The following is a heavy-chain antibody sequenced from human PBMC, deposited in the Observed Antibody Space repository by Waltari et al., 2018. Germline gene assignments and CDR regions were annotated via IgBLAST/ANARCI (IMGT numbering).Heavy chain of an antibody. D-gene: IGHD6-13*01. J-gene: IGHJ4*02. CDR2: ISGRGDST. CDR1: GFTFTDYA. V-gene: IGHV3-23*01. Sequence: EVQLLESGGGLVQPGGSLGLSCAASGFTFTDYAMSWVRQAPGKGLEWVSGISGRGDSTYYADSVKGRFTISRDNSKNTLYLQMNSLRAEDTAIYYCAKDQGSWKAAAFDCWGQGTLVTVSS. CDR3: AKDQGSWKAAAFDC.